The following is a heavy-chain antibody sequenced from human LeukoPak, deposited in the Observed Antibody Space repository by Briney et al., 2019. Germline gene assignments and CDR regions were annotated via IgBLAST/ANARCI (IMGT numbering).Heavy chain of an antibody. Sequence: GGSLRLSCAASGFTFSSYGMHWVRQAPGKGLEWVGLITSKAYGGTEEFAASVKGRFTIERDDFKSIAYLQMNSLQREDTAVYYCARALHYYGSGIGPIRMAFDPWGQGTLVIVSS. J-gene: IGHJ5*02. CDR1: GFTFSSYG. V-gene: IGHV3-49*04. CDR3: ARALHYYGSGIGPIRMAFDP. D-gene: IGHD3-10*01. CDR2: ITSKAYGGTE.